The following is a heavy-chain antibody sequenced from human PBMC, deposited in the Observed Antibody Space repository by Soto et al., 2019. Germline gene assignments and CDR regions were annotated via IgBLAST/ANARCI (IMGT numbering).Heavy chain of an antibody. D-gene: IGHD6-13*01. CDR3: AREGGGGIAADYGMDV. CDR2: IYYSGST. V-gene: IGHV4-59*01. Sequence: QVQLQESGPGLVKPSETLSLTCTVSGGSISSYYWSWIRQPPGKGLEWIGYIYYSGSTNYNPSLKSRVTITVDTSKNHFSLKVSSVTAADTAVYDCAREGGGGIAADYGMDVWGQGTTVTVSS. J-gene: IGHJ6*02. CDR1: GGSISSYY.